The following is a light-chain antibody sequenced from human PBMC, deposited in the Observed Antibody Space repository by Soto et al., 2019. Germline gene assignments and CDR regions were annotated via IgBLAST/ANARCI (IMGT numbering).Light chain of an antibody. CDR3: SSYTDRNNLV. CDR2: DVS. CDR1: SSDIGGYNS. Sequence: QSALTQSPSASGSPGQSVTISCTGTSSDIGGYNSVSWYQQHPGKAPKVMIYDVSKRPSGVPDRFSGSKSGNTASLTVSALQAGDEADYYCSSYTDRNNLVFGTGTKLTVL. J-gene: IGLJ1*01. V-gene: IGLV2-8*01.